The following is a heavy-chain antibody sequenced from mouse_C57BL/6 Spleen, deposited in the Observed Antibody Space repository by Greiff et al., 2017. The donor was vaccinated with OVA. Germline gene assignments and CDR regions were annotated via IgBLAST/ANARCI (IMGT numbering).Heavy chain of an antibody. V-gene: IGHV1-22*01. CDR3: ARKGDYDEENVWFAY. CDR2: INPNNGGT. D-gene: IGHD2-4*01. J-gene: IGHJ3*01. Sequence: EVQLQQSGPELVKPGASVKMSCKASGYTFTDYNMHWVKQSHGKSLEWIGYINPNNGGTSYNQKFKGKATLTVNKSSSTAYMELRSLTSEDSAVYYCARKGDYDEENVWFAYWGQGTLVTVSA. CDR1: GYTFTDYN.